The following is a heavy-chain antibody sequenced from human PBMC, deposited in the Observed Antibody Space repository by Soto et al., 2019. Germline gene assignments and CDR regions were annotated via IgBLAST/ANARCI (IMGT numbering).Heavy chain of an antibody. J-gene: IGHJ5*02. CDR1: GGSFSGYY. D-gene: IGHD3-22*01. Sequence: SETLSLTCAVYGGSFSGYYWSWIRQPPGKGLEWIGEINHSGSTNYNPSLKSRVNISVDTSKNQFSLKPSSVTAADTAVYYCARGLPGTMIVVVIRGNWFDPWGQGTLVTVSS. CDR3: ARGLPGTMIVVVIRGNWFDP. CDR2: INHSGST. V-gene: IGHV4-34*01.